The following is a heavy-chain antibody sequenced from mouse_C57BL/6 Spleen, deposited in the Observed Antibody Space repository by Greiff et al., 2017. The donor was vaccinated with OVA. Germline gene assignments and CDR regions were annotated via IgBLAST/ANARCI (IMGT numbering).Heavy chain of an antibody. CDR3: TREEDSSGYVDWFAY. Sequence: EVKLVESGEGLVKPGGSLKLSCAASGFTFSSYAMSWVRQTPEKRLAWVAYISSGGDYIYYADTVKGRFTISRDNARNTLYLQMSSLKSEDTAMYYCTREEDSSGYVDWFAYWGQGTLVTVSA. D-gene: IGHD3-2*02. CDR2: ISSGGDYI. V-gene: IGHV5-9-1*02. J-gene: IGHJ3*01. CDR1: GFTFSSYA.